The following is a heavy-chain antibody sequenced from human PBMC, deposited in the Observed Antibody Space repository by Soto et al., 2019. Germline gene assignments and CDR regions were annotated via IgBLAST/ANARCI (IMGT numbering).Heavy chain of an antibody. CDR3: ARDYDYIWGSYRYRHDAFDI. J-gene: IGHJ3*02. V-gene: IGHV3-33*01. D-gene: IGHD3-16*02. Sequence: GGSLRLSCAASGFTFSSYGMHWVRQAPGKGLEWVAVIWYDGSNKYYADSVKGRFTISRDNAKNTLYLQMNSLRAEDTAVYYCARDYDYIWGSYRYRHDAFDIWGQGTMVTVSS. CDR2: IWYDGSNK. CDR1: GFTFSSYG.